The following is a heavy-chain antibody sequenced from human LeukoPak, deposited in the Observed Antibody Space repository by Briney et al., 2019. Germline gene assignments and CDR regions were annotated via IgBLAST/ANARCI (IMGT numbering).Heavy chain of an antibody. Sequence: PGGSLRLSCAASGFTFSSYATRWVRQAPGKGLEWVSAISGSGGSTYYADSVKGRFTISRDNSKNTLYLQMNSLRAEDTAVYYCAKASSSITMIVVVITPYFDYWGQGTLVTVSS. J-gene: IGHJ4*02. CDR1: GFTFSSYA. D-gene: IGHD3-22*01. CDR2: ISGSGGST. CDR3: AKASSSITMIVVVITPYFDY. V-gene: IGHV3-23*01.